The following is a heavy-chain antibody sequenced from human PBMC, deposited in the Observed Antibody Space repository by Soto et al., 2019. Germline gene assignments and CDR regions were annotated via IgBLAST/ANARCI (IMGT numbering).Heavy chain of an antibody. Sequence: ASVKVSCKASGYTFTSYYMHWVRQAPGQGLEWMGIINPSGGSTSYAQKFQGRVTMTRDTSTSTVYMELSSLRSEDTAVYYCARDRRLVAAAGTGLNYYYYGMDVCGQGTTVTVSS. V-gene: IGHV1-46*01. CDR1: GYTFTSYY. CDR2: INPSGGST. D-gene: IGHD6-13*01. CDR3: ARDRRLVAAAGTGLNYYYYGMDV. J-gene: IGHJ6*02.